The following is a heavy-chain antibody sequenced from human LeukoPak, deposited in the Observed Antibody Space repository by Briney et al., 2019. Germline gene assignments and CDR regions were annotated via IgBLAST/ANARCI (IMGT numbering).Heavy chain of an antibody. CDR3: ARAAAGQLGGFDY. D-gene: IGHD6-6*01. J-gene: IGHJ4*02. CDR2: IYYSGST. CDR1: GGSISSSSYY. Sequence: PSETLSLTCTVSGGSISSSSYYWGWIRQPPGKGLEWIGSIYYSGSTYYNPSLKSRVTISVDTSKNQFSPKLSSVTAADTAVYYCARAAAGQLGGFDYWGQGTLVTVSS. V-gene: IGHV4-39*01.